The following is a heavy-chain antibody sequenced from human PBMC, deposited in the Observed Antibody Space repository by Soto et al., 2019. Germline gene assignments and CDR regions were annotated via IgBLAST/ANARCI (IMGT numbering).Heavy chain of an antibody. D-gene: IGHD6-6*01. CDR1: GFTFSSYA. J-gene: IGHJ6*02. CDR3: VKAAARHRYDYYYGMDV. Sequence: GSLRLSCSASGFTFSSYAMHWVRQAPGKGLEYVSAISINGGSTYYADSVKGRFAISRDNSNNTLYLQMISLRAEDTAVYYCVKAAARHRYDYYYGMDVWGQGTTVTVSS. CDR2: ISINGGST. V-gene: IGHV3-64D*06.